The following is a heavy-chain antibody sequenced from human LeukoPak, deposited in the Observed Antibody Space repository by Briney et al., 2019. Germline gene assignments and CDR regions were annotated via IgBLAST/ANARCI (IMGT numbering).Heavy chain of an antibody. D-gene: IGHD1-26*01. CDR2: IRNKANSYIT. J-gene: IGHJ4*02. CDR3: AREWDSGSYYLGYFDY. V-gene: IGHV3-72*01. CDR1: GFTFSDHY. Sequence: TGGSLRLSCAASGFTFSDHYMDWVRQAPGKGLEWVGRIRNKANSYITEYAASVKGRFTISRDDSKNSLYLQMNSLKCEDTAVYYCAREWDSGSYYLGYFDYWGQGTLVTVSS.